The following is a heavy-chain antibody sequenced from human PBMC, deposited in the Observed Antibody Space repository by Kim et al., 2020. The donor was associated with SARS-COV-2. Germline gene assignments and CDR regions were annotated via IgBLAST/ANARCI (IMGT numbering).Heavy chain of an antibody. D-gene: IGHD5-18*01. CDR3: ARGPATATWFDP. V-gene: IGHV1-18*01. J-gene: IGHJ5*02. Sequence: NYARGLQGRVTMTTDASTSTAYMELRSLRSDDTAVYYCARGPATATWFDPWGQGTLVTVSS.